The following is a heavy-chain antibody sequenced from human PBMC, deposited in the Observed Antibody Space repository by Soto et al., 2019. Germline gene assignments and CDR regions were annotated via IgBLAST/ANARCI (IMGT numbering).Heavy chain of an antibody. V-gene: IGHV3-30*18. Sequence: GGSLRLSCAASGFTFSIYGMHWVRQAPGKGLEWVAVISYDGSNKYYADSVKGRFTISRDNSKNTLYLQMNSLRAEDTAVYYCAKDPGIVVVVAAATGPDYWGQGSLVTVSS. CDR2: ISYDGSNK. J-gene: IGHJ4*02. CDR3: AKDPGIVVVVAAATGPDY. CDR1: GFTFSIYG. D-gene: IGHD2-15*01.